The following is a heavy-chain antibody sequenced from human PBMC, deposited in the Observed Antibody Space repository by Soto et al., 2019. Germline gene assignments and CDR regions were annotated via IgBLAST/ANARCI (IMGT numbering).Heavy chain of an antibody. J-gene: IGHJ4*02. CDR2: SNPNSGDT. D-gene: IGHD3-16*01. CDR1: GYTVTDYY. V-gene: IGHV1-2*02. CDR3: TRFWGDRLPIVYSLLWY. Sequence: VSEKVAPKXSGYTVTDYYMHWVRQAPEQGLEWMGWSNPNSGDTSYAQRFQGRVTMTRDTSSSTFYIELGTLTSDYTAANYWTRFWGDRLPIVYSLLWYWGQGTLVTVSS.